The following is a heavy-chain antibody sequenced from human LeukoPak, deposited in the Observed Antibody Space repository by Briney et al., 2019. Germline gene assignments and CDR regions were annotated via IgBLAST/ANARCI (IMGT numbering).Heavy chain of an antibody. Sequence: SETLSLTCTVSGGSISSYYWSWIRQPAGKGLEWIGRIYTSGSTNYNPSLKSRVTMSVDTSKNQFPLKLSSVTAADTAVYYCASARLTTVTSSTFFDYWGQGTLVTVSS. V-gene: IGHV4-4*07. J-gene: IGHJ4*02. CDR3: ASARLTTVTSSTFFDY. CDR2: IYTSGST. D-gene: IGHD4-17*01. CDR1: GGSISSYY.